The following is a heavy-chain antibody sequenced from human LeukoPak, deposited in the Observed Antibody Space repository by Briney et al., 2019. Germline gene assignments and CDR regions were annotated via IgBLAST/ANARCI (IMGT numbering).Heavy chain of an antibody. CDR2: ISGYNGNT. V-gene: IGHV1-18*01. D-gene: IGHD3-3*02. J-gene: IGHJ4*02. CDR3: ARDGIGDHFWSLFDY. CDR1: GYTFTSYG. Sequence: GDSVKVSCETTGYTFTSYGISWVRQAPGQGLQWMGWISGYNGNTNYEQKLQDRVTMTTDTSTSTAYMELRSLRSDDTAVYYCARDGIGDHFWSLFDYWGQGTLVTVSS.